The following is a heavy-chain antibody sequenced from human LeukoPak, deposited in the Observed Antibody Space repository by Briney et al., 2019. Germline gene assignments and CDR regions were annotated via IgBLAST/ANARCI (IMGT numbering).Heavy chain of an antibody. D-gene: IGHD3-10*01. CDR2: INPNSGDT. Sequence: ASVKVSCKTSGYSFTGYFMHWVRQAPGQGLEWMGWINPNSGDTKYAQRFQGRVTMTGDTSINTAYMELRRLTSDDTAVYYCARVPSMIRGVVNYGMDVWGQGTTVTVSS. CDR1: GYSFTGYF. J-gene: IGHJ6*02. CDR3: ARVPSMIRGVVNYGMDV. V-gene: IGHV1-2*02.